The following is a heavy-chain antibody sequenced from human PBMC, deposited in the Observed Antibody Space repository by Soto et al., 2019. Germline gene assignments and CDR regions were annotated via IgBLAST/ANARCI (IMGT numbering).Heavy chain of an antibody. CDR1: GGTVSSYA. Sequence: SVKVSCKASGGTVSSYAISWVRQAPGQGLEWMGGIIPIFGTANYAQKFQGRVTITADESTSTAYMELSSLRSEDTAVYYCARDNKPNYYDSSGYSWFDPWGKGTLVTVSS. CDR2: IIPIFGTA. CDR3: ARDNKPNYYDSSGYSWFDP. V-gene: IGHV1-69*13. J-gene: IGHJ5*02. D-gene: IGHD3-22*01.